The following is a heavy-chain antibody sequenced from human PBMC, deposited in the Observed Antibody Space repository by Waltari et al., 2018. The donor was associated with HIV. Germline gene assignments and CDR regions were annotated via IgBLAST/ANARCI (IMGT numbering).Heavy chain of an antibody. CDR2: FIPIFGTA. V-gene: IGHV1-69*01. D-gene: IGHD5-18*01. Sequence: QVQLVQSGAEVKKPGSSVKVSCKASGGTFSTYAINWVRQAPGQGLEWMGGFIPIFGTANYAQKFQGRVTITADESTSTAYMELGSLSSEDTAVYYCARGQLWHRFDYWGQGTLVTVSS. J-gene: IGHJ4*02. CDR1: GGTFSTYA. CDR3: ARGQLWHRFDY.